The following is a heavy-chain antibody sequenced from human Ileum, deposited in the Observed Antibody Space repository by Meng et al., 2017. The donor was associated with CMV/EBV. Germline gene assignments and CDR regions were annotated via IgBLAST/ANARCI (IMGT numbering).Heavy chain of an antibody. J-gene: IGHJ4*02. CDR1: GYTFTNHN. Sequence: QVDLGQDGTEVKKPGASVKVSCKTSGYTFTNHNIAWVRQAPGQGLEWMGWISVHHGNTDYAQKYQDRVTMTRDTSTNTAYMELRSLTSDDTAMYYCARDNWGYDYWGQGTLVTVSS. CDR3: ARDNWGYDY. D-gene: IGHD7-27*01. V-gene: IGHV1-18*01. CDR2: ISVHHGNT.